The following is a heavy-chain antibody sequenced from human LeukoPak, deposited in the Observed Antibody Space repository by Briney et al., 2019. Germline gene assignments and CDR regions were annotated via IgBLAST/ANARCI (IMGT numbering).Heavy chain of an antibody. CDR2: IGNDAKTT. CDR1: EFTFSSYS. J-gene: IGHJ5*02. D-gene: IGHD3-10*01. Sequence: GGSLRLSCAASEFTFSSYSMNWVRQAPGKGLEWVAVIGNDAKTTYYADSVKGRFTISRDNSKNTLYLQMNSLKPEDTAVYYCTKEGLPSGSSWSAWFDPWGQGTLVTVSS. CDR3: TKEGLPSGSSWSAWFDP. V-gene: IGHV3-30*18.